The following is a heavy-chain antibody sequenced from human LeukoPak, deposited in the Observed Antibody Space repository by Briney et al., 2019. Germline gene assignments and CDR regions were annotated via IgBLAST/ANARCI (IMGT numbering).Heavy chain of an antibody. CDR1: GRSFSGYY. CDR2: INHSGST. Sequence: AEPLSLTCALYGRSFSGYYWSWIRQPPGKGLEWIGEINHSGSTNYNPSLKSRVTISVDTSKNQFSLKLSSVTAADTAVYYCARGEIRRQWLVRWGYFDYWGQGTLVTVSS. D-gene: IGHD6-19*01. CDR3: ARGEIRRQWLVRWGYFDY. V-gene: IGHV4-34*01. J-gene: IGHJ4*02.